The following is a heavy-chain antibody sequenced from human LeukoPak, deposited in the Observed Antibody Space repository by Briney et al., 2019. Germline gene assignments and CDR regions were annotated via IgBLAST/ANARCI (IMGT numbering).Heavy chain of an antibody. J-gene: IGHJ4*02. CDR3: VREGANRKGSIHFDL. CDR1: GYTFTDRY. Sequence: ASVKVSCEASGYTFTDRYVHWLRLAPGQGLEWMGWINPKSGGTQFAMQFRGRVTMNTDPSINTLYMDLRSLVSDDTAVYYCVREGANRKGSIHFDLWGQGTLLTVSS. V-gene: IGHV1-2*02. D-gene: IGHD1-26*01. CDR2: INPKSGGT.